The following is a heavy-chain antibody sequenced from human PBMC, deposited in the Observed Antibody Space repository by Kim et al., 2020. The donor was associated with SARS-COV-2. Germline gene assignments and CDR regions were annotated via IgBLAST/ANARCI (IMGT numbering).Heavy chain of an antibody. CDR1: GGSISTYY. J-gene: IGHJ4*02. Sequence: SETLSLTCTVSGGSISTYYWSCILRHPGKGLEWIGYIFYTGGTTTNPSLKRRVTISVDTSTNQLSFKLISVTAADTAAYYCGRNYRNGYNYAAYWVEVT. D-gene: IGHD5-12*01. V-gene: IGHV4-59*08. CDR2: IFYTGGT. CDR3: GRNYRNGYNYAAY.